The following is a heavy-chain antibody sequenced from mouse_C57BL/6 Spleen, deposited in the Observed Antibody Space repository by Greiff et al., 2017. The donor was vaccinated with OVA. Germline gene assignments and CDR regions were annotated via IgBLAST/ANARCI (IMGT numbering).Heavy chain of an antibody. J-gene: IGHJ3*01. CDR2: ISYDGSN. CDR3: AREGDYGSQPLFAY. V-gene: IGHV3-6*01. Sequence: EVQLQESGPGLVKPSQSLSLTCSVTGYSITSGYYWNWIRQFPGNKLEWMGYISYDGSNNYNPSLKNRISITRDTSKNQFFLKLNSVTTEDTATYYCAREGDYGSQPLFAYWGQGTLVTVSA. CDR1: GYSITSGYY. D-gene: IGHD1-1*01.